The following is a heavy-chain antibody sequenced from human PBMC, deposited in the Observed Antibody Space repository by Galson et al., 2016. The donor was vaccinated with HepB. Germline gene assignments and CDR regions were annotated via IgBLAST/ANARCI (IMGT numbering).Heavy chain of an antibody. V-gene: IGHV4-61*02. Sequence: LSLTCSVSDGSIRSGNYYWNWIRQPAGKGLQWVGRIYTSGNTNYHPSLRSRVTISVDTSKNQFSLKLNSVTAADTAVYFCARGDSSYCNGGKCQNYAMDVWGKGTTVTVSS. CDR2: IYTSGNT. CDR3: ARGDSSYCNGGKCQNYAMDV. D-gene: IGHD2-15*01. J-gene: IGHJ6*04. CDR1: DGSIRSGNYY.